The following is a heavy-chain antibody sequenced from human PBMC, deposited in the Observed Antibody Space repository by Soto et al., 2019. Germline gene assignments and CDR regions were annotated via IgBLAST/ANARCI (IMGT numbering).Heavy chain of an antibody. CDR2: IYYSGST. CDR1: GGSISSGDYY. V-gene: IGHV4-30-4*01. CDR3: ARGYCTNGVCYTGLNYFDY. D-gene: IGHD2-8*01. J-gene: IGHJ4*02. Sequence: SETLSLTCTVSGGSISSGDYYWSWIRQPPGKGLEWIGYIYYSGSTYYNPSLKSRVTISVDTSKNQFSLKLSSVTAADTAVYYCARGYCTNGVCYTGLNYFDYWGQRTLVTVSS.